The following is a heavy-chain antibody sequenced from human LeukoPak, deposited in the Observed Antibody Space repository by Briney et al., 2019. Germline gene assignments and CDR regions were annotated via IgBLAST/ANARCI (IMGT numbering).Heavy chain of an antibody. CDR3: ARDAEYYGSGSYYKSPLRY. CDR1: GYTFSKYY. V-gene: IGHV1-46*01. J-gene: IGHJ4*02. Sequence: ASVKVSCKASGYTFSKYYMHWVRQAPGQGLEWVGIINPSGGSTSYAQRFQGRVTMTRDTSTSTVYMELSSLRSEDTALYYCARDAEYYGSGSYYKSPLRYWGQGTLVTVSS. D-gene: IGHD3-10*01. CDR2: INPSGGST.